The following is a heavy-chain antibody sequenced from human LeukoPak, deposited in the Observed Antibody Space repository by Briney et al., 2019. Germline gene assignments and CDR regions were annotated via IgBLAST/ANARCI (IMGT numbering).Heavy chain of an antibody. Sequence: ASVKVSCKASGYTFTSYGISWVRRAPGQGLEWMGWISAYNGNTNYAQKLQGRVTMTRNTSISTAYMELSSLRSEDTAVYYCARATAGGGITIFGVVIMDPYYFDYWGQGTLVTVSS. J-gene: IGHJ4*02. D-gene: IGHD3-3*01. CDR3: ARATAGGGITIFGVVIMDPYYFDY. CDR1: GYTFTSYG. V-gene: IGHV1-18*01. CDR2: ISAYNGNT.